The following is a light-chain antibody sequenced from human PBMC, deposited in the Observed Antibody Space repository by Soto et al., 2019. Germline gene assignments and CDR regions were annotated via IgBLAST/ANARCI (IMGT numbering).Light chain of an antibody. CDR3: QQRSSWPIT. CDR2: DAS. Sequence: EIVLTQSPATLSLSPGERATLSCRASQSVSSYLAWYQQKPSQAPRLLIYDASNRATGIPDRFSGSGSGTDFTLTISRLEPEDFAVYYCQQRSSWPITFGQGTRREIK. J-gene: IGKJ5*01. CDR1: QSVSSY. V-gene: IGKV3-11*01.